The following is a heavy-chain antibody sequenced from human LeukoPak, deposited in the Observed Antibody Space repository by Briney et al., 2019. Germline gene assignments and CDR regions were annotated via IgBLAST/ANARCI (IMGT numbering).Heavy chain of an antibody. Sequence: GGSLRLSCAASGFTFSSYTMNWVRQAPGKGLEWVSSISSSSSHIYYADSVKGRFTISRDNAKNSLYLQMNSLRAEDTAVYYCARVVSGTGLFYWGQGTLVTVSS. CDR3: ARVVSGTGLFY. CDR2: ISSSSSHI. V-gene: IGHV3-21*01. D-gene: IGHD2-8*02. J-gene: IGHJ4*02. CDR1: GFTFSSYT.